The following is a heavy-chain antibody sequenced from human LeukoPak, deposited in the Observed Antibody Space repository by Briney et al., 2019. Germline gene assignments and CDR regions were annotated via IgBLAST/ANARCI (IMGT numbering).Heavy chain of an antibody. J-gene: IGHJ1*01. V-gene: IGHV4-34*01. D-gene: IGHD6-13*01. CDR2: MNHSGST. Sequence: SETLSLTCAVYGGSFSGYYWSWIRQPPGKGLEWIGEMNHSGSTNYNPSLKSRVTISVDTSKNQFSLQLNSVTPEDTAVYYCARDSSSWYGYFQHWGQGTLVTVSS. CDR1: GGSFSGYY. CDR3: ARDSSSWYGYFQH.